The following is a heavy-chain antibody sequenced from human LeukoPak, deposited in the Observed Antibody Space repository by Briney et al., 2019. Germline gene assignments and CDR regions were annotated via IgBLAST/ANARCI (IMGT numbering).Heavy chain of an antibody. V-gene: IGHV4-39*07. J-gene: IGHJ3*02. CDR2: INHSGST. CDR3: ARAKWFLNAFDI. D-gene: IGHD3-10*01. CDR1: GGSISSGSYY. Sequence: SQTLSLTCTVSGGSISSGSYYWSWIRQPPGKGLEWIGEINHSGSTNYNPSLKSRVTISVDTSKNQFSLKLSSVTAADTAVYYCARAKWFLNAFDIWGQGTMVTVSS.